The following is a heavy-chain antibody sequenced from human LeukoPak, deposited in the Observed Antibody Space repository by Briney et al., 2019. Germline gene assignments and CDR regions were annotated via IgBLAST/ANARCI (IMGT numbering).Heavy chain of an antibody. CDR2: ISSSGSTI. V-gene: IGHV3-48*03. J-gene: IGHJ6*04. D-gene: IGHD3-10*02. CDR3: AELGITMIGGV. Sequence: GGSLRLSCTASGFTFCSYEMNWVRQAPGKGLEWVSYISSSGSTIYYADSVKGRFTISRDNAKNSLYLQMNSLRAEDTAVYYCAELGITMIGGVWGKGTTVTISS. CDR1: GFTFCSYE.